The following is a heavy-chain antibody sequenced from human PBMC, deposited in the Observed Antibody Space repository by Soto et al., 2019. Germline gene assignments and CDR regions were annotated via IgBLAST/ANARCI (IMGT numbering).Heavy chain of an antibody. D-gene: IGHD2-2*01. CDR3: ARLPVVPAALGANWFDP. Sequence: GESLKISCTGSGYSFTSYWIGWVRQMPGKGLEWMGIIYPGDSDTRYSPSFQGQVTISADKSISTAYLQWSSLKASDTAMYYCARLPVVPAALGANWFDPWGQGTLVTVSS. J-gene: IGHJ5*02. CDR2: IYPGDSDT. V-gene: IGHV5-51*01. CDR1: GYSFTSYW.